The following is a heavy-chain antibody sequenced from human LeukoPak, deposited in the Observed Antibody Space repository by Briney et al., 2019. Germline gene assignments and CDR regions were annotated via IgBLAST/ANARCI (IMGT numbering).Heavy chain of an antibody. CDR3: ARFEQQLVRTSDYYYYYYMDV. Sequence: GESLKISCKGSGYRFTSYWIGWVRQMPGKGLEWMGIIYPGDSDTRYSPSFQGQVTISADKSISTAYLQWSSLKASDTAMYYCARFEQQLVRTSDYYYYYYMDVWGKGTTVTVSS. V-gene: IGHV5-51*01. D-gene: IGHD6-13*01. J-gene: IGHJ6*03. CDR2: IYPGDSDT. CDR1: GYRFTSYW.